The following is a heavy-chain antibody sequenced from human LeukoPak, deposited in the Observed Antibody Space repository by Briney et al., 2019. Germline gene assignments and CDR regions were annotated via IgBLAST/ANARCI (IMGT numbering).Heavy chain of an antibody. J-gene: IGHJ6*02. CDR3: ARDPYGDYLPDYGMDV. CDR2: IIPIFGTA. V-gene: IGHV1-69*13. CDR1: GGTFSSYA. D-gene: IGHD4-17*01. Sequence: SVKVSCKASGGTFSSYAISWVRQAPGQGLEWMGGIIPIFGTANYVQKFQGRVTITADESTSTAYMELSSLRSEDTAVYYCARDPYGDYLPDYGMDVWGQGTTVTVSS.